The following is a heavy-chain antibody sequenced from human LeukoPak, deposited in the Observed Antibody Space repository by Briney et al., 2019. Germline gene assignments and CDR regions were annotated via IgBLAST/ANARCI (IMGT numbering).Heavy chain of an antibody. CDR3: AKGVPPDY. J-gene: IGHJ4*02. D-gene: IGHD5/OR15-5a*01. V-gene: IGHV3-30*18. CDR1: GFTFSSYG. CDR2: ISYDGSNK. Sequence: GGSLRLSCAASGFTFSSYGMHWVRKAPGKGLEWVAVISYDGSNKYYADSVKGRFTISRDNSKNTLYLQMNSLRAEDTAVYYCAKGVPPDYWGQGTLVTVSS.